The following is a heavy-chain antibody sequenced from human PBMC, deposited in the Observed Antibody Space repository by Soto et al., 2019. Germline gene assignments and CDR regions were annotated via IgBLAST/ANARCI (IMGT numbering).Heavy chain of an antibody. CDR3: ARVVMTTVPASFYYGLDV. CDR1: GGTFSTYG. J-gene: IGHJ6*02. V-gene: IGHV1-69*18. CDR2: IIPLIGTA. D-gene: IGHD4-4*01. Sequence: QVQLVQSGAEVRKPGSSVTVSCKASGGTFSTYGITWVRQAPGQGLEWMGNIIPLIGTANYAQRFRGRVTITADESTTTAYMDLTSLRSEDTAVYDCARVVMTTVPASFYYGLDVWGQGTPVTVSS.